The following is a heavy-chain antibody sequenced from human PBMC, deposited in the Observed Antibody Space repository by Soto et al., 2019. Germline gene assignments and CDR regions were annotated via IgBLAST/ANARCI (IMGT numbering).Heavy chain of an antibody. V-gene: IGHV1-18*01. D-gene: IGHD6-13*01. CDR2: ISAYNGNT. J-gene: IGHJ4*02. CDR1: GYTFTSYG. CDR3: SRVIAAAVDFDY. Sequence: QVQLVQSGAEVKKPGASVKVSCKASGYTFTSYGISWVRQAPGQGLEWMGWISAYNGNTNYAQKLHGRVTMTAATATSTASMELRSLRSDDTAVYYCSRVIAAAVDFDYWGQGPLVTVSS.